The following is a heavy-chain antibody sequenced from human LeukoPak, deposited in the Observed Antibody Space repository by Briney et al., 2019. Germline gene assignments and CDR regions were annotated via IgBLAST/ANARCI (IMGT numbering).Heavy chain of an antibody. Sequence: PGVSLRLSCVSSGFTIGTAWMSWVRQAPGKGLEWLGHIKSEGEGATTDYAAPATGRFAISRDDSENMIYLQMSSLKIDDTAIYYCIAHFPYFYGFDVWGKGTTVTVSS. CDR2: IKSEGEGATT. J-gene: IGHJ6*04. CDR3: IAHFPYFYGFDV. V-gene: IGHV3-15*01. D-gene: IGHD3-3*02. CDR1: GFTIGTAW.